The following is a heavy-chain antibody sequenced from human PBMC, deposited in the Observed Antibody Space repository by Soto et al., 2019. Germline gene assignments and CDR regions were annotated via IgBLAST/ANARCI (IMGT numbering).Heavy chain of an antibody. Sequence: QVQLVQSGAEVKKPGSSVKVSCKTSGGTFRTSAISWVRQAPGQGLEWMGGIMPVFPTPDYAQKFQGRVTITADESTGTVYMELSSPPSEDTAVYFCARDKDRQQLGGNYYYIMDVWGQGTTVTVSS. D-gene: IGHD3-3*02. CDR2: IMPVFPTP. J-gene: IGHJ6*01. V-gene: IGHV1-69*12. CDR3: ARDKDRQQLGGNYYYIMDV. CDR1: GGTFRTSA.